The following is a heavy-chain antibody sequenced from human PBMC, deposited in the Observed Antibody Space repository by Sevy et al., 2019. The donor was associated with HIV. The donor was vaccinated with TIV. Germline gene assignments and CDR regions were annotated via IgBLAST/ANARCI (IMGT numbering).Heavy chain of an antibody. CDR2: IYTSGST. J-gene: IGHJ4*02. CDR3: ARTGINWGSGEVNFDY. D-gene: IGHD7-27*01. V-gene: IGHV4-61*02. CDR1: GGSISSGSYY. Sequence: SETLSLTCTVSGGSISSGSYYWSWIRQPAGKGLEWIGRIYTSGSTNYNPSLKSRVTISVDTSKNQFSLKLSSVTAADTAVYYCARTGINWGSGEVNFDYWGQGTLVTVSS.